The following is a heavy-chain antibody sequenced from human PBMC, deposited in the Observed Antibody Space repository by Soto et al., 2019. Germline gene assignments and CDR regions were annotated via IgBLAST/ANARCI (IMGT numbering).Heavy chain of an antibody. CDR3: ARDRHWNDGGGVGY. CDR2: ISSSSSTI. CDR1: GFTFSSYS. V-gene: IGHV3-48*01. Sequence: GGSLRLSCAASGFTFSSYSMNWVRQAPGKGLEWVSYISSSSSTIYYADSVKGRFTISRDNAKNSLYLQMNSLRAEDTAVYYCARDRHWNDGGGVGYWGQGTLVTVSS. D-gene: IGHD1-1*01. J-gene: IGHJ4*02.